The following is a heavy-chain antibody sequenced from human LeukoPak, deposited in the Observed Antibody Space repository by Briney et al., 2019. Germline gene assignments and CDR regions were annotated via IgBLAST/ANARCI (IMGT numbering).Heavy chain of an antibody. D-gene: IGHD3-10*01. J-gene: IGHJ4*02. CDR3: ARSVRGSGSPTEFDY. V-gene: IGHV4-59*08. CDR1: GGSISSYY. Sequence: PSETLSLTCTVSGGSISSYYWSWIRQPPGKGLEWIGYIYYSGSTNYNPSLKSRVTISVDTSKNQFSLKLSSVTAADTAVYYCARSVRGSGSPTEFDYWGQGTLVTVSS. CDR2: IYYSGST.